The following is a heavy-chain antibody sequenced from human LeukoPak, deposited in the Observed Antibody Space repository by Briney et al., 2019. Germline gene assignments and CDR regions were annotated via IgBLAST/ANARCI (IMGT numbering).Heavy chain of an antibody. Sequence: GGSLRLSCAASGFTFSSYAMSWVRQAPGKGLEWVSTISGSGQSTYYADSVKGRFTISRDNSKNTLYLQMNSLRAEDTAVYYCAKSTGRFYGEFDYWGQGTLVTVSS. CDR3: AKSTGRFYGEFDY. D-gene: IGHD4-17*01. J-gene: IGHJ4*01. CDR1: GFTFSSYA. V-gene: IGHV3-23*01. CDR2: ISGSGQST.